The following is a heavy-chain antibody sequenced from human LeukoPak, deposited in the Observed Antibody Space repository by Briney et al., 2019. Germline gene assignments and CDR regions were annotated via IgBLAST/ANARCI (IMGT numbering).Heavy chain of an antibody. CDR1: GGTFSSYA. CDR2: IIPIFGTA. Sequence: SVKVSCKASGGTFSSYAISWVRQAPGQGLEWMGGIIPIFGTANHAQKFQGRVTITADESTSTAYMELSSLRSEDTAVYYCARERVQRRYCSSTSCYPSDYWGQGTLVTVSS. J-gene: IGHJ4*02. D-gene: IGHD2-2*01. V-gene: IGHV1-69*13. CDR3: ARERVQRRYCSSTSCYPSDY.